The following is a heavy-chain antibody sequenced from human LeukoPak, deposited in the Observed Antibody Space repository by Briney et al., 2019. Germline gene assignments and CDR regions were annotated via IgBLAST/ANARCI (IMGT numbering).Heavy chain of an antibody. CDR3: AFIAAAGTRHWFDP. V-gene: IGHV1-18*04. J-gene: IGHJ5*02. CDR1: GYTFTGYY. D-gene: IGHD6-13*01. CDR2: ISAYNGNT. Sequence: ASVKVSCKASGYTFTGYYMHWVRQAPGQGLEWMGWISAYNGNTNYAQKLQGRVTMTTDTSTSTAYMELRSLRSDDTAVYYCAFIAAAGTRHWFDPWGQGTLVTVSS.